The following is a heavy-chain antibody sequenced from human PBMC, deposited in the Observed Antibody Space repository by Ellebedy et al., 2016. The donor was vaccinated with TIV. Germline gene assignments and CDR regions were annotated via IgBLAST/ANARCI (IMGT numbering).Heavy chain of an antibody. V-gene: IGHV3-7*03. CDR1: GFTFSDYW. CDR2: INNDGSGK. J-gene: IGHJ5*02. CDR3: ADFHAA. Sequence: GESLKISCAASGFTFSDYWMAWVRQAPGKGLEWVASINNDGSGKYYVDSVKGRFTISRDNTKDSLFLQMTSLTAEDTALYYCADFHAAWGQGTLVTVSS.